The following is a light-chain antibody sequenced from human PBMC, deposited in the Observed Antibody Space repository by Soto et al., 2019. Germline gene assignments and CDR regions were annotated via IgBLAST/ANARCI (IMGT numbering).Light chain of an antibody. CDR3: AAWDDSLSGPG. CDR2: RNN. CDR1: SSNIGSNY. J-gene: IGLJ2*01. Sequence: VLTQPPSASGTPGQRVTISCSGSSSNIGSNYVYWYQQLPGTAPKLLIYRNNQRPSGVPDRFSGSKSGTSASLAISGLRSEDEADYYCAAWDDSLSGPGFGGGTKLTVL. V-gene: IGLV1-47*01.